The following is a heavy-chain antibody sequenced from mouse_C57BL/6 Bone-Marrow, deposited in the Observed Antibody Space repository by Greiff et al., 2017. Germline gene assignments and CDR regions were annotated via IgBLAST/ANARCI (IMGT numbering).Heavy chain of an antibody. CDR2: ICWDDDK. CDR1: GFSLSTFGMG. J-gene: IGHJ2*01. CDR3: ARIWNGDYFDY. V-gene: IGHV8-8*01. Sequence: QVTLQESGPGILQPSQTLSLTCSFSGFSLSTFGMGVGWLRQPSGKGLEWLAHICWDDDKYYNPALKSRLTISQNTSKNQVFLKIANVDTADTVTYDCARIWNGDYFDYWGQGTTLTVSS.